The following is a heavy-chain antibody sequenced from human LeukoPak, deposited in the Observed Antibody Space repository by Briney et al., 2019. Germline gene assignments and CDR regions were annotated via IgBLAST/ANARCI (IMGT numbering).Heavy chain of an antibody. D-gene: IGHD5-12*01. V-gene: IGHV3-7*01. CDR2: IKQDGNEK. CDR3: ARDTLGEGDDSDYAVYYFDY. J-gene: IGHJ4*02. Sequence: TGGSLRLSCAASGFTFSSYWMSWVRQAPGKGLEWVSNIKQDGNEKYYVDSVKGRFTISRDNAKNSLYLQMNSLRGEDTAVYYCARDTLGEGDDSDYAVYYFDYWGQGTLVTVSS. CDR1: GFTFSSYW.